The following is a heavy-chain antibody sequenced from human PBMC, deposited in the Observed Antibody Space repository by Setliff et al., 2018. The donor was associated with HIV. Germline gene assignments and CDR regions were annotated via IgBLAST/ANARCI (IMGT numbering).Heavy chain of an antibody. V-gene: IGHV3-21*04. CDR3: ATDCAVVGGTGSLDS. CDR1: GFTFSSYS. D-gene: IGHD1-26*01. Sequence: GGSLRLSCAASGFTFSSYSMNWVRQAPGKGLEWVSYISSSSSYTHYADSVKGRFTISRDNVKNSLYLQINSLRAEDTALYYCATDCAVVGGTGSLDSWGRGTLVTVSS. CDR2: ISSSSSYT. J-gene: IGHJ4*02.